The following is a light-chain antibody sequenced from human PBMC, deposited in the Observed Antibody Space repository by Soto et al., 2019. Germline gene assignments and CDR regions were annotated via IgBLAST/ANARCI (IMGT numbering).Light chain of an antibody. V-gene: IGKV3-20*01. CDR2: AAS. CDR1: QSVSSAY. Sequence: EIVLTQSPGTLSLSPGERATLSCRASQSVSSAYLAWYEHKPGQPPTLLIYAASSSVTGIPDRFSCSGSGTDFTLNIRRLEPEDFAVYYCQQYGSSSTWTFGQGTKVEIK. CDR3: QQYGSSSTWT. J-gene: IGKJ1*01.